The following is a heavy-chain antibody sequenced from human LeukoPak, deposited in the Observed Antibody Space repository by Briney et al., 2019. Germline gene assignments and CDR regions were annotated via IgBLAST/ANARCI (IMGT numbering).Heavy chain of an antibody. J-gene: IGHJ4*02. V-gene: IGHV3-23*01. CDR2: ISGSGGST. CDR3: AKVTGSGYLSEIDY. Sequence: GGSLRLSCAASGFTFSSYAMSWVRQAPGKGLEWVSAISGSGGSTYYADSVKGRFTISRDNSKNTLYLQMNSLRADDMAVYYCAKVTGSGYLSEIDYWGQGTLVTVSS. CDR1: GFTFSSYA. D-gene: IGHD3-22*01.